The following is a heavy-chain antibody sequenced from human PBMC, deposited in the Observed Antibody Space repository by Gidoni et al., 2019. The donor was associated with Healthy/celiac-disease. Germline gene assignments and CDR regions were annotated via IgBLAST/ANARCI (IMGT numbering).Heavy chain of an antibody. CDR2: IGTAGDT. Sequence: EVQLVESGGGLVQPGGSLRLSCAASGFTFSRYDMHWVRQATGKGLEWVSAIGTAGDTYYPGSVKGRFTISRENAKNSLYLQMNSLRAGDTAVYYCARGVYVWGSYREDYYMDVWGKGTTVTVSS. CDR1: GFTFSRYD. CDR3: ARGVYVWGSYREDYYMDV. V-gene: IGHV3-13*04. J-gene: IGHJ6*03. D-gene: IGHD3-16*02.